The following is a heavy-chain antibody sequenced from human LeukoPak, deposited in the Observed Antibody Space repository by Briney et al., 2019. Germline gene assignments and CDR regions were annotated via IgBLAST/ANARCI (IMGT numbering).Heavy chain of an antibody. D-gene: IGHD3-16*01. CDR2: ITSGGTYI. CDR3: AREIAGARITPHGMDV. Sequence: GGSLRLSCAASEFTFSTYSMNWVRQAPGKGLEWVSSITSGGTYIYYADSVKGRFTISRDNAKNSLYLQMNSLRAEDTAVYYCAREIAGARITPHGMDVWGQGTTVTVSS. J-gene: IGHJ6*02. CDR1: EFTFSTYS. V-gene: IGHV3-21*01.